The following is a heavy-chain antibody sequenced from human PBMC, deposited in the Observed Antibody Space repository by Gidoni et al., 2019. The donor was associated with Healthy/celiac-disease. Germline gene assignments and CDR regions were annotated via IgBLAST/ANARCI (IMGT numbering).Heavy chain of an antibody. CDR1: GGTFSSYA. Sequence: QVQLVQSGAEVKKPGYSVKVSCKDSGGTFSSYAISWVRQAPGQGLEWMGGIIPIFGTANYAQKFQGRVTITADESTSTAYMELSSLRSEDTAVYYCARAPHTAMVTVDYWGQGTLVTVSS. V-gene: IGHV1-69*01. J-gene: IGHJ4*02. CDR2: IIPIFGTA. CDR3: ARAPHTAMVTVDY. D-gene: IGHD5-18*01.